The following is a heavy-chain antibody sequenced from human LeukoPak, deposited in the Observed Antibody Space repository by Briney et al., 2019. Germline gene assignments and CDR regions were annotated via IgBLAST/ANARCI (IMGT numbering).Heavy chain of an antibody. CDR2: IYYSGST. CDR3: ARGPDQLLSYFDP. V-gene: IGHV4-31*03. J-gene: IGHJ5*02. D-gene: IGHD2-2*01. CDR1: GGSISSGGYY. Sequence: SETLSLTCTVSGGSISSGGYYWSWIRQHPGTGLEWIGYIYYSGSTYYNPSLKSRVTISVDTSKNQFSLKLSSVTAADTAVYYCARGPDQLLSYFDPWGQGTLVSVSS.